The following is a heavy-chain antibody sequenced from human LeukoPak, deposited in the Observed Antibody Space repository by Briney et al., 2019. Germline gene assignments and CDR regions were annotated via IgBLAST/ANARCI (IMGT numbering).Heavy chain of an antibody. D-gene: IGHD4-17*01. V-gene: IGHV3-7*01. J-gene: IGHJ6*02. CDR2: IKEDGSEK. CDR3: ARGAHYAYYYYGMDV. Sequence: GGSLRLSCAASGFTFSNYWMHWVRQAPGKGLEWVANIKEDGSEKYYVDSVKGRFSISRDNAKNSLYLQMNSLRAEDTAVYYCARGAHYAYYYYGMDVWGQGTTVTVSS. CDR1: GFTFSNYW.